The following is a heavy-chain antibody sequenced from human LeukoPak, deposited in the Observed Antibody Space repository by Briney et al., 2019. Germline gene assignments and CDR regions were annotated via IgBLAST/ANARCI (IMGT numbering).Heavy chain of an antibody. Sequence: ASVKGSCKASGYSFTSVGISWVRQAPGQGLEWMGWISGYNGNTNYAQKFQGRVTMTTDTSTSTAYMEVRSLRSDDTAVYYCARNVGVDMVFDYWGQGTLVTVSS. V-gene: IGHV1-18*01. D-gene: IGHD5-24*01. CDR3: ARNVGVDMVFDY. CDR2: ISGYNGNT. J-gene: IGHJ4*02. CDR1: GYSFTSVG.